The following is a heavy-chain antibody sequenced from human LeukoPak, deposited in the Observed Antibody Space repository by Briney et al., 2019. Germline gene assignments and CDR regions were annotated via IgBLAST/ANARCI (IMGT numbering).Heavy chain of an antibody. D-gene: IGHD1-26*01. CDR2: ISYDGSNK. Sequence: GGSLRLSCAASGFTFSSYAMHWVRQAPGKGLEWVAVISYDGSNKYYADSVKGRFTISRDNSKNTLYLQMNSLRAEDTAVYYCARDQGIVSYFDCWGQGTLVTVSS. CDR3: ARDQGIVSYFDC. V-gene: IGHV3-30*04. J-gene: IGHJ4*02. CDR1: GFTFSSYA.